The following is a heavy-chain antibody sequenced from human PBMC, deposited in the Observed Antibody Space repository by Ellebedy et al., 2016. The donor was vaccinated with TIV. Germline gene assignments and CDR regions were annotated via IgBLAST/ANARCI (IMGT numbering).Heavy chain of an antibody. D-gene: IGHD5-18*01. Sequence: GESLKISCAASGCTFSNCGMHWVRQAPGKGLEWVAVITYDGSTEYYADSVKGRFTISRDNSKNTLYLQMNSLRPEDTAIYYCAKVNTTMVTVFSYIENWGQGTLVTVSS. J-gene: IGHJ4*02. CDR3: AKVNTTMVTVFSYIEN. CDR1: GCTFSNCG. CDR2: ITYDGSTE. V-gene: IGHV3-30*18.